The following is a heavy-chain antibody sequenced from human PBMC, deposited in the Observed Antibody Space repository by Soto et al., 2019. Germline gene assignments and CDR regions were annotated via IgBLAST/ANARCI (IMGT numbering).Heavy chain of an antibody. CDR1: GGSFSGYY. V-gene: IGHV4-34*01. Sequence: SETLSLTCAVYGGSFSGYYWSWIRQPPGKGLEWIGEINHSGSTNYNPSLKSRVTISVDTSKNQFSLKLSSVTAWDTAVYYWARMLESHDTGSYYTYFDYWGQGTLVTVSS. CDR3: ARMLESHDTGSYYTYFDY. J-gene: IGHJ4*02. CDR2: INHSGST. D-gene: IGHD3-10*01.